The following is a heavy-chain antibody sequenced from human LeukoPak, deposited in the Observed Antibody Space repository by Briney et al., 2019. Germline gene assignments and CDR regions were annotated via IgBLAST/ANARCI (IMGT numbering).Heavy chain of an antibody. V-gene: IGHV1-18*01. J-gene: IGHJ4*02. Sequence: GASVKVSCKASDYTFTSYGISWVRQAPGQGLEWLGRISVYNGNTNYAQKLQGRVTMITATSTSTAYMELRSLRSDDTAVYYCARMILLLGDVLTVPPRGFDYWGQGTLVTVSS. CDR1: DYTFTSYG. CDR3: ARMILLLGDVLTVPPRGFDY. D-gene: IGHD3-9*01. CDR2: ISVYNGNT.